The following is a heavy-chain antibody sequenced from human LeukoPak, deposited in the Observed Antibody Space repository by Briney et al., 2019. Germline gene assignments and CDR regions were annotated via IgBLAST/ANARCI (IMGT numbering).Heavy chain of an antibody. V-gene: IGHV4-39*07. CDR3: VRTISDGSGDY. Sequence: PSETLSLTCTVSGGSIRSSYYYWGWIRQPPGKGLEWIGSIYDSGSTYYNPSLKSRVTMSVDTSKNHFSLRLSSVTAADTAIYYCVRTISDGSGDYWGQGILVTVSA. J-gene: IGHJ4*02. CDR2: IYDSGST. D-gene: IGHD3-10*01. CDR1: GGSIRSSYYY.